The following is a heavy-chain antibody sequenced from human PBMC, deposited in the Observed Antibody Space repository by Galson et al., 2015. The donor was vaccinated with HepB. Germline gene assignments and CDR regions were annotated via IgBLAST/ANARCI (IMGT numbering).Heavy chain of an antibody. CDR2: IKTKTDGGTI. CDR1: GFAFSNAW. D-gene: IGHD3-16*01. V-gene: IGHV3-15*01. J-gene: IGHJ3*02. CDR3: TPLSWGDAFDI. Sequence: SLRLSCAASGFAFSNAWMSWVRQAPGKGLEWVGRIKTKTDGGTIDYAAPVKGRFIISRDDSENTLFLQMNSSQTEDTAVYYCTPLSWGDAFDIWGQGTMVTVSS.